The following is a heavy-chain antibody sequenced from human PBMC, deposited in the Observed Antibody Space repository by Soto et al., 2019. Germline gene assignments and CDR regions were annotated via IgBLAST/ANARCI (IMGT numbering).Heavy chain of an antibody. V-gene: IGHV1-3*01. J-gene: IGHJ4*02. Sequence: GASVKGSCKASGYTFTSYAMHWVRQAPGQRLEWMGWINAGNGNTKYSQKFQGRVTITRDTSASTAYMELSSLRSEDTAVYYCARDPTGTDQNFDYWGQGTLVTVSS. CDR1: GYTFTSYA. CDR2: INAGNGNT. D-gene: IGHD1-1*01. CDR3: ARDPTGTDQNFDY.